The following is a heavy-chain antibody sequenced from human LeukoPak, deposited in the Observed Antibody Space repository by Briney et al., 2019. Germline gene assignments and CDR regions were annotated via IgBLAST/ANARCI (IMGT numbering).Heavy chain of an antibody. V-gene: IGHV1-69*01. J-gene: IGHJ4*02. CDR3: ARGPPSGSYLIDY. CDR1: GGTFSNYA. Sequence: SVKVSCKASGGTFSNYAISWVRQAPGQGLEWMGGIIPIFGTANYAQKFQGRVTITADESTSTAYMELSSLRSEDTAVYYCARGPPSGSYLIDYWGQGTLVTVSS. CDR2: IIPIFGTA. D-gene: IGHD1-26*01.